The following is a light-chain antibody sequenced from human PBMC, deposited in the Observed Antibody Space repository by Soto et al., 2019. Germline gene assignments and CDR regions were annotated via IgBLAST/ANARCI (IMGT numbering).Light chain of an antibody. CDR3: QQVKTYPLT. Sequence: DIQLTQSPSFLSASVGDRVTITCRASQDISSHSAWYQQKPGKAPKLLIYAASTLQSGVPSGFGGSGSGTEFTLTITSLQPEDCATYYCQQVKTYPLTFGGGTKVEIK. J-gene: IGKJ4*01. V-gene: IGKV1-9*01. CDR1: QDISSH. CDR2: AAS.